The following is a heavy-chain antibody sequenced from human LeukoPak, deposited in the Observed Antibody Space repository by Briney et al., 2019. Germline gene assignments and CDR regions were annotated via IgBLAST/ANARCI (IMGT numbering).Heavy chain of an antibody. CDR2: ISSSGSTI. Sequence: PGGSLRLSCAASGFTFSSYAMSWVRQAPGKGLEWVSYISSSGSTIYYADSVKGRFTISRDNAKNSLYLQMNSLRAEDTAVYYCAREYCSSTSCLDDFDYWGQGTLVTVSS. D-gene: IGHD2-2*01. J-gene: IGHJ4*02. CDR3: AREYCSSTSCLDDFDY. V-gene: IGHV3-48*03. CDR1: GFTFSSYA.